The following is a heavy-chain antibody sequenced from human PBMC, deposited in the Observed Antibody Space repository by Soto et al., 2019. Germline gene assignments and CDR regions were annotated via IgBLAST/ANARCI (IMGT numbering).Heavy chain of an antibody. CDR3: ARESNSVVVFRPYSSGWEGFDP. D-gene: IGHD6-19*01. CDR1: GGTFSSYA. V-gene: IGHV1-69*12. J-gene: IGHJ5*02. CDR2: IIPIFGTA. Sequence: QVQLVQSGAEVKKPGSSVKVSCKASGGTFSSYAISWVRQAPGQGLEWMGGIIPIFGTANYAQKFQGRVTITADESTSTAYMELSSLRSEDTAVYYCARESNSVVVFRPYSSGWEGFDPWGQGTLVTVSS.